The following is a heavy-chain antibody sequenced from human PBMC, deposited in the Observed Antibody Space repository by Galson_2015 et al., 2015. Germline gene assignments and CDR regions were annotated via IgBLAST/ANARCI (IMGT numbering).Heavy chain of an antibody. CDR2: IRSSGTTI. V-gene: IGHV3-48*03. J-gene: IGHJ2*01. Sequence: SLRLSCAASGFTFSNYEMNWVRQAPGKGLEWVSYIRSSGTTIYYADSVKGRFTISRDDAKNSLYLQMNSLRAEDTAVYYCARGGSSTRTHWYFDLWGRGTLVTVSS. D-gene: IGHD6-13*01. CDR3: ARGGSSTRTHWYFDL. CDR1: GFTFSNYE.